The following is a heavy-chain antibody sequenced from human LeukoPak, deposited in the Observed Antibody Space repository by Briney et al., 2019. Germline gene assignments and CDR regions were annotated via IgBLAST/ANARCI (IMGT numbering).Heavy chain of an antibody. CDR1: GGSISSYY. V-gene: IGHV4-59*08. D-gene: IGHD2-15*01. J-gene: IGHJ6*02. Sequence: SETLSLTCTVSGGSISSYYRSWIRQPPGKGLEWIGYIYYSGSTNYNPSLKSRVTISVDTSKNQFSLKLSSVAAADTAVYYCARLLGYCSGGSCYGNYYYYYGMDVWGQGTTVTVSS. CDR3: ARLLGYCSGGSCYGNYYYYYGMDV. CDR2: IYYSGST.